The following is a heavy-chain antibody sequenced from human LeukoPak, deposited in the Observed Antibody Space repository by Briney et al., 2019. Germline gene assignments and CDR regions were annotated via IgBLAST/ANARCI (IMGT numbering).Heavy chain of an antibody. Sequence: PSETLSLTCTVSGGSISSYYRSWIRQPPGKGLEWIGYIYTSGSTNYNPSLKSRVTISVDTSKNQFSLKLSSVTAADTAVYYCARHQVEDYYDSSGYSSFYAFDIWGQGTMVTVSS. CDR2: IYTSGST. J-gene: IGHJ3*02. D-gene: IGHD3-22*01. CDR1: GGSISSYY. CDR3: ARHQVEDYYDSSGYSSFYAFDI. V-gene: IGHV4-4*09.